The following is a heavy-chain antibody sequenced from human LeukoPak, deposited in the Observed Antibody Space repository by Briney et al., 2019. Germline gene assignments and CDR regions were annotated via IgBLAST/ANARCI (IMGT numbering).Heavy chain of an antibody. V-gene: IGHV4-61*01. Sequence: PSETLSLTCTVSGGSISSSSYYWSWIRQPPGKGLEWIGYIYYSGTTNHNPSLKSRVTMSVDTSKNQFSLKLNSVTAADTAVYYCARVAPANYYYGLDVWGQGTTVTVSS. CDR1: GGSISSSSYY. CDR3: ARVAPANYYYGLDV. D-gene: IGHD2-2*01. J-gene: IGHJ6*02. CDR2: IYYSGTT.